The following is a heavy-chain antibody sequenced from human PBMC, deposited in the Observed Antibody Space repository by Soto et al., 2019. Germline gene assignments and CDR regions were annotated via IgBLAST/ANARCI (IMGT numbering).Heavy chain of an antibody. Sequence: SETLSLTCAVYGGSFSDHYWSWIRQPPGKGLEWIGEINHSGSTNYNPSLKSRVTISVDTSKNQFSLKLSSVTAADTAVYYCARGGYCSSTTSQPRDLRFLEWWSYYYYGMDVWGQGTTVTVSS. CDR1: GGSFSDHY. V-gene: IGHV4-34*01. J-gene: IGHJ6*02. CDR2: INHSGST. D-gene: IGHD2-2*01. CDR3: ARGGYCSSTTSQPRDLRFLEWWSYYYYGMDV.